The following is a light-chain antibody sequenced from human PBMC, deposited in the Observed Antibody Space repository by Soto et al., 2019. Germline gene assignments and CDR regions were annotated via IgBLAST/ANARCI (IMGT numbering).Light chain of an antibody. CDR2: GAS. V-gene: IGKV3-20*01. J-gene: IGKJ4*01. Sequence: DIVLTQSPGTLSLSPGQRATLSCRASQTVTTFYLAWYQQKPGQAPRLLIYGASSRATGIPDRFSGSGSGTDFTLTISRLEPKDCAVYYCQQYGSSRGLTFGGGTKVEL. CDR1: QTVTTFY. CDR3: QQYGSSRGLT.